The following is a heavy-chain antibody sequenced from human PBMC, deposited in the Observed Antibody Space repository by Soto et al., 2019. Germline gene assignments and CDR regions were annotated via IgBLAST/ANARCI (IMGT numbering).Heavy chain of an antibody. CDR1: GFTFSSYA. V-gene: IGHV3-64D*08. CDR3: VKDSSVPNRYYYDSSGYYRGLGY. CDR2: ISSNGGST. Sequence: GGSLRLSCSASGFTFSSYAMHWVRQAPGKGLEYVSAISSNGGSTYYADSVKGRFTISRDNSKNTLYLQMSSLRAEDTAVYYCVKDSSVPNRYYYDSSGYYRGLGYWGQGTLVTVSS. J-gene: IGHJ4*02. D-gene: IGHD3-22*01.